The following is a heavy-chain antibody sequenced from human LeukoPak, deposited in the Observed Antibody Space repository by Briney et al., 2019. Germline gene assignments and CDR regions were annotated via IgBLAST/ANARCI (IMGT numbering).Heavy chain of an antibody. V-gene: IGHV3-23*01. J-gene: IGHJ3*02. CDR3: AKVASPYCSSTSCLNLHAFDI. CDR1: EFSVGSNY. D-gene: IGHD2-2*01. Sequence: PGGSLRLSCAASEFSVGSNYMTWVRQAPGKGLEWVSAISGSGGSTYYADSVKGRFTISRDNSKNTLYLQMNSLRAEDTAVYYCAKVASPYCSSTSCLNLHAFDIWGQGTMVTVSS. CDR2: ISGSGGST.